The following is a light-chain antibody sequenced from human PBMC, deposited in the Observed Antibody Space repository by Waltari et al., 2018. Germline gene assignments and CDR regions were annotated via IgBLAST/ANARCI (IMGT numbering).Light chain of an antibody. J-gene: IGLJ2*01. CDR2: QDS. V-gene: IGLV3-1*01. CDR1: KLGDKY. CDR3: QAWDSSTEV. Sequence: SYELTQPPSVSVSPGQTASITCSGDKLGDKYACWYQQKPGQSPVLVIYQDSKRPSGMPERFSGSNCGNTSTLTISGTQAMDEADYYCQAWDSSTEVFGGGTKLTVL.